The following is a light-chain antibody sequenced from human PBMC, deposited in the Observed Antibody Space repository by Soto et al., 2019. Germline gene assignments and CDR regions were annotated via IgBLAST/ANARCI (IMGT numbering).Light chain of an antibody. CDR2: RNN. Sequence: QSVLTQPPSASGTPGQRVTISCSGSSSNIGSNYVYWYQQLPGTAPKLLIYRNNQRPSGVPDRFSGSKSGTSASLAISGLRAEDEAEYYCAAWDDSLSVLFGGGTKLT. J-gene: IGLJ2*01. V-gene: IGLV1-47*01. CDR1: SSNIGSNY. CDR3: AAWDDSLSVL.